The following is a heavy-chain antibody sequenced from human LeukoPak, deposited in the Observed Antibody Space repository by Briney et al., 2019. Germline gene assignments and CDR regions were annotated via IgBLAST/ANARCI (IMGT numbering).Heavy chain of an antibody. CDR1: GYTLTDLS. V-gene: IGHV1-24*01. Sequence: ASVKVSCKVSGYTLTDLSMHWVRQAPGKGLEWMGGFDPEDGETIYAQKFQGRVTMTEDTSTDTVYMELSSLRSEDTAVYYCATDLGPYGSGTSFDYWGQGTLVTVSS. J-gene: IGHJ4*02. CDR3: ATDLGPYGSGTSFDY. D-gene: IGHD3-10*01. CDR2: FDPEDGET.